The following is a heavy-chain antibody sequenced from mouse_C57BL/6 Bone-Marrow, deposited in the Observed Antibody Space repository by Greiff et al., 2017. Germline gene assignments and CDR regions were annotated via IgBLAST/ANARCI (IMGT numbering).Heavy chain of an antibody. V-gene: IGHV1-54*01. CDR2: INPGSGGT. CDR3: ARSTFYAMDD. Sequence: QVQLQQSGAELVRPGTSVKVSCKASGYAFTNYLIEWVKQRPGQGLEWIGVINPGSGGTNYNEKFKGKATLTADKSSSNAYMQLSSLTSEDSAVYFCARSTFYAMDDWGQGTSVTVSS. J-gene: IGHJ4*01. CDR1: GYAFTNYL.